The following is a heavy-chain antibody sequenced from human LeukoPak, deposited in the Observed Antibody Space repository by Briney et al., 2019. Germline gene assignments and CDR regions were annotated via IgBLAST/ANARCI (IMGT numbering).Heavy chain of an antibody. CDR1: GFTLSSYW. Sequence: GGSLRLSCAASGFTLSSYWMHWVRQAPGKGLVWVSRIKSDGGTNYADSVKGRFTISRDNAENTVSLQMNSLRAEDTGVYYCARAPSEIGGYYPEYFRHWGQGTLVIVSS. J-gene: IGHJ1*01. V-gene: IGHV3-74*01. CDR2: IKSDGGT. D-gene: IGHD3-22*01. CDR3: ARAPSEIGGYYPEYFRH.